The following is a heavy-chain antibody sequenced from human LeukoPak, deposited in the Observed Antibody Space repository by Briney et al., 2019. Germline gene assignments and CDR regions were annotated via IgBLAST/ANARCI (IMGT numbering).Heavy chain of an antibody. Sequence: GGSLRLSCAASGFTFSSYAMSWVRQAPGKRLEWVSAISGSGGSTYCADSVKGRFTISRDNSKNTLYLQMNSLRAEDTAVYYCAKVPKGYSGSAWGQGTLVTVSS. J-gene: IGHJ4*02. CDR1: GFTFSSYA. CDR2: ISGSGGST. CDR3: AKVPKGYSGSA. V-gene: IGHV3-23*01. D-gene: IGHD5-12*01.